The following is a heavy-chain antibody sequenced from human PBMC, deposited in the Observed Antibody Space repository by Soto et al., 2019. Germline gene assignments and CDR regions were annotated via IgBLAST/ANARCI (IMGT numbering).Heavy chain of an antibody. D-gene: IGHD2-15*01. CDR2: IYHTGNT. J-gene: IGHJ5*02. V-gene: IGHV4-30-4*01. CDR1: GGSINSGVYY. CDR3: VRGGPQLWFDP. Sequence: SETRSLTCTVSGGSINSGVYYWTWIRQPPGKGLEWIGYIYHTGNTYYSASLKSRATLSLATSKNQFSLNLTSVTAADTAGYYCVRGGPQLWFDPWVQGALVTVSS.